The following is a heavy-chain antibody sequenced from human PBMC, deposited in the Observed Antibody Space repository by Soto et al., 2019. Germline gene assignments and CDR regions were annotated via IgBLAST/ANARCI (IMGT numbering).Heavy chain of an antibody. Sequence: GGSLRLSCVASGFTFSGVSMNWVRQVPGKGLEWVASISSASSETWYADSVKGRFIISRDNAQNSLFLQMNTLRTEDSAIYYCARVAYWGPGTQVTVSS. J-gene: IGHJ4*02. V-gene: IGHV3-21*01. CDR1: GFTFSGVS. CDR3: ARVAY. CDR2: ISSASSET.